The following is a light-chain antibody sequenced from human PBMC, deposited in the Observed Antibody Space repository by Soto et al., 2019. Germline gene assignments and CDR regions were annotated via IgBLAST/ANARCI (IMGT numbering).Light chain of an antibody. Sequence: QSVLTQPPSVSGAPGHRVTISCNGSFSNIGENYEVHWYQQLPGTAPKLLIYGNTNRPSGVPDRFSASKSGTSASLAITGLQAEDEADYYCQAYDYSLTAFVFGGGTKVTVL. CDR3: QAYDYSLTAFV. J-gene: IGLJ3*02. V-gene: IGLV1-40*01. CDR2: GNT. CDR1: FSNIGENYE.